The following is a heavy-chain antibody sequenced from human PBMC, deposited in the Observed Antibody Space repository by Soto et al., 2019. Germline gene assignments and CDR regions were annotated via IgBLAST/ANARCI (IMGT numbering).Heavy chain of an antibody. V-gene: IGHV4-31*03. Sequence: PSETLSLTCTVSGGSISSGGYYWSWIRQHPGKGLEWIGYIYYSGSTYYNPSLKSRVTISVDTSKNQFSLKLSSVTAADTAVYYCARDGSRPGGMDVWGQGTTVTVSS. D-gene: IGHD3-10*01. CDR2: IYYSGST. CDR3: ARDGSRPGGMDV. J-gene: IGHJ6*02. CDR1: GGSISSGGYY.